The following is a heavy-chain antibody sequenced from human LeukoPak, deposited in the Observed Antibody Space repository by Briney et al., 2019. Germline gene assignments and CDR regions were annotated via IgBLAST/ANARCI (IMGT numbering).Heavy chain of an antibody. CDR3: ARDGGSPGGNYYYYMDV. CDR1: GYTFTGYY. J-gene: IGHJ6*03. V-gene: IGHV1-2*02. D-gene: IGHD1-26*01. CDR2: INPNSGGT. Sequence: ASVKVSCKASGYTFTGYYMRWVRQAPGQGLEWMGWINPNSGGTNYAQKFQGRVTMTRDTSISTAYMELSRLRSDDTAVYYCARDGGSPGGNYYYYMDVWGKGTTVTISS.